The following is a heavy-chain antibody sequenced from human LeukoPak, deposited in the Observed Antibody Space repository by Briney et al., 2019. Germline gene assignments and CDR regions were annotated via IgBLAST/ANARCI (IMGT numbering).Heavy chain of an antibody. Sequence: PGGSLRLSCAASGFTFSSYSMNWVRQAPGKGLEWVSYISSSSSTIYYADSVKGRFTISRDNAKNSPYLQMNSLRAEDTAVYYCARDLDFWAAYYFDYWGQGTLVTVSS. V-gene: IGHV3-48*01. CDR3: ARDLDFWAAYYFDY. CDR1: GFTFSSYS. CDR2: ISSSSSTI. J-gene: IGHJ4*02. D-gene: IGHD3-3*01.